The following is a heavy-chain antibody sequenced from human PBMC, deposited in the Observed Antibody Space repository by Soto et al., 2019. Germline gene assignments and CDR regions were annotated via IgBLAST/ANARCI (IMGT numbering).Heavy chain of an antibody. CDR2: ISAHNGNT. J-gene: IGHJ4*02. V-gene: IGHV1-18*01. CDR1: GYAFTTYG. Sequence: QVHLVPSGAEVKKPGASVKVSCKGSGYAFTTYGITWVRQAPGQGLEWMGWISAHNGNTNYAQKLQGRVTVTRDTATCTPYMELRSLRSEDTAVYSWGRGRYGHYWGQGALVTVSS. D-gene: IGHD1-1*01. CDR3: GRGRYGHY.